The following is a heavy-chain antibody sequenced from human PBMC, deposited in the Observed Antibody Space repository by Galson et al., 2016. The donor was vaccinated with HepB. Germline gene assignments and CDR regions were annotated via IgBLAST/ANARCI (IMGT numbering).Heavy chain of an antibody. Sequence: SETLSLTCSVSGGSTSGYYWTWIRQPPGKGLEWIGFIHSSGSTTYNPSLKSRFTISIDTSINHFFLKLRSVTAADTAVYYCARGPTALTDAVDIWGQGTMGTVSS. CDR3: ARGPTALTDAVDI. J-gene: IGHJ3*02. D-gene: IGHD2-21*02. V-gene: IGHV4-59*01. CDR2: IHSSGST. CDR1: GGSTSGYY.